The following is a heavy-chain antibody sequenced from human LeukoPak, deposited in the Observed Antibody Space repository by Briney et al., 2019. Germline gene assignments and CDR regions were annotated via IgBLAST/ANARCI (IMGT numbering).Heavy chain of an antibody. V-gene: IGHV4-39*01. CDR3: ARGVLNYDFWSGHDY. D-gene: IGHD3-3*01. Sequence: TPSETLSLTCSVSGGSITSSSYYWGWIRQPPEKGLEWIGSIYYTGGTYYSPSLKSRVTISVDTSKNQFSLKLSSVTAADTAVYYCARGVLNYDFWSGHDYWGQGTLVTVSS. CDR2: IYYTGGT. J-gene: IGHJ4*02. CDR1: GGSITSSSYY.